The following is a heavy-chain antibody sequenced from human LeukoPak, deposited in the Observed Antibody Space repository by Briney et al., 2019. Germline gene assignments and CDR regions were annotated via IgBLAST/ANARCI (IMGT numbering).Heavy chain of an antibody. D-gene: IGHD2-2*02. J-gene: IGHJ4*02. V-gene: IGHV3-66*01. Sequence: GGSLRLSCAASGFTVSSNYMSWVRQAPGKGLEWVSVIYSGGSTYYADSVKGRFTISRDNSKNTLYLQMNSLRAEDTAVYYCASYCSSTSCYSPIDYWGQGTLVTVSS. CDR1: GFTVSSNY. CDR3: ASYCSSTSCYSPIDY. CDR2: IYSGGST.